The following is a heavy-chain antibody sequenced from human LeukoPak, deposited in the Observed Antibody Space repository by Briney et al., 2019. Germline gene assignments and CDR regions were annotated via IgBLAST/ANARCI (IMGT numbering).Heavy chain of an antibody. V-gene: IGHV4-59*01. D-gene: IGHD1-7*01. J-gene: IGHJ4*02. CDR1: GGSISSYY. CDR3: ARARNYRLDY. Sequence: SETLSLTCTVSGGSISSYYWSWIRQPPGKGQEWIGYIYYSGSTSYNPSLKSRVTISVDTSKNQFSLKLSSVTAADTAVYYCARARNYRLDYWGQGTLVTVSS. CDR2: IYYSGST.